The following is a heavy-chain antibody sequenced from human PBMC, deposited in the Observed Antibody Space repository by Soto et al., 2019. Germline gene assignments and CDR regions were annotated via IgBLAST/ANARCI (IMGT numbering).Heavy chain of an antibody. CDR3: ARDLPPAVVVVVAATSAFDI. CDR2: ISAYNGNT. CDR1: GYTFTSYG. Sequence: GASVKVSCKASGYTFTSYGISWVRQAPGQGLEWMGWISAYNGNTNYAQKLQGRVTMTTDTSTSTAYMELRSLRSDDTAVYYCARDLPPAVVVVVAATSAFDIWGQGTMVTVSS. D-gene: IGHD2-15*01. J-gene: IGHJ3*02. V-gene: IGHV1-18*01.